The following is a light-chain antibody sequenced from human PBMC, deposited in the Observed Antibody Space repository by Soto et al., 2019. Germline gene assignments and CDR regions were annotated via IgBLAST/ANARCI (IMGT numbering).Light chain of an antibody. CDR3: SSYSSGDLYV. CDR2: EVS. J-gene: IGLJ1*01. V-gene: IGLV2-14*01. CDR1: SSDVGGYKY. Sequence: QSVLTQPASVSGSPGQSITISCTGTSSDVGGYKYVSWYQQHPGKAPKLLIYEVSNRPSGISNRFSASKSDNTASLTISGLRPEEEAAYSRSSYSSGDLYVFGTGTKVTVL.